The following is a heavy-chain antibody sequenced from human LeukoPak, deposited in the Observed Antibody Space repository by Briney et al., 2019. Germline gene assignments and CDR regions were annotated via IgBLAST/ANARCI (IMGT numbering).Heavy chain of an antibody. Sequence: GGSLRLSCAASGFTFSSYGMHWVRQAPGKGLEWVAFIRYDGSNKYYADSVKGRFIISRDNSKNSLYLQMNSLRAEDTAVYYCARETSREMDFWGQGTLVTVSS. V-gene: IGHV3-30*02. J-gene: IGHJ4*02. CDR3: ARETSREMDF. CDR1: GFTFSSYG. D-gene: IGHD2-2*01. CDR2: IRYDGSNK.